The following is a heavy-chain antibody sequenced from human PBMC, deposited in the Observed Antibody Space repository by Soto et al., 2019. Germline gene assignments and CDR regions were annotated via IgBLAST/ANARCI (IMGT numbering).Heavy chain of an antibody. V-gene: IGHV4-39*01. CDR1: GGSISSSSYY. D-gene: IGHD2-2*02. CDR3: ARVVVVPAAISGDAFDI. J-gene: IGHJ3*02. CDR2: IYYSGST. Sequence: QLQLQESGPGLVKPSETLSLTCTVSGGSISSSSYYWGWIRQPPGKGLEWIGSIYYSGSTYYNPSLKSRVTISVDTSKNQCSLKLSSVTAADTAVYYCARVVVVPAAISGDAFDIWGQGTMVTVSS.